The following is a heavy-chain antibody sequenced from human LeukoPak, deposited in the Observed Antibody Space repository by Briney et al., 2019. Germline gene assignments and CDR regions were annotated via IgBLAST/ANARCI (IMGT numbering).Heavy chain of an antibody. D-gene: IGHD1-26*01. CDR1: GGSISSYY. V-gene: IGHV4-59*01. CDR2: IYYSGST. CDR3: ARDSGSYQSPFDY. Sequence: LETLSLTCTVSGGSISSYYWSWIRQPPGKGLEWIGYIYYSGSTNYNPSLKSRVTISVDTSKNQFSLKLSSVTAADTAVYYCARDSGSYQSPFDYWGQGTLVTVSS. J-gene: IGHJ4*02.